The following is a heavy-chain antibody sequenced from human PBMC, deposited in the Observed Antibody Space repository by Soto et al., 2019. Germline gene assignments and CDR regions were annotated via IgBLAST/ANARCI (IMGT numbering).Heavy chain of an antibody. CDR3: TAAPTVTTVTAGYYGMDV. CDR2: IRSKANSYAT. D-gene: IGHD4-17*01. J-gene: IGHJ6*02. V-gene: IGHV3-73*01. Sequence: PGGSLRLSCAASGFTFSGSAMHWVRQASGKGLEWVGRIRSKANSYATAYAASVKGRFTISRDDSKNTAYLQMNSLKTEDTAVYYCTAAPTVTTVTAGYYGMDVWGQGTTVTVSS. CDR1: GFTFSGSA.